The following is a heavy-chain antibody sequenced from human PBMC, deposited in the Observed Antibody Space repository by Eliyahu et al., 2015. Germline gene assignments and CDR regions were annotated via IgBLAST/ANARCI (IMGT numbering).Heavy chain of an antibody. CDR3: ARDYQDGSGWSLGLPLPDY. Sequence: EVQLVESGGGLVKPGGSLRLSCXASGFXFSXYXXXWVRQAPGKGLEWVSSISSSSSXIXYADSVKGRFTISRDNAKNSLYLQMNSLRAEDTAVYYCARDYQDGSGWSLGLPLPDYWGQGTLVTVSS. CDR1: GFXFSXYX. CDR2: ISSSSSXI. V-gene: IGHV3-21*01. D-gene: IGHD6-19*01. J-gene: IGHJ4*02.